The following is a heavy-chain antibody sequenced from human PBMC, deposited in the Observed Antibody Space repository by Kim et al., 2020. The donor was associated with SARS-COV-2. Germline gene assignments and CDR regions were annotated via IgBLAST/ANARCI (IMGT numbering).Heavy chain of an antibody. CDR1: GFSLRIYD. CDR2: VGTGGDT. J-gene: IGHJ4*02. CDR3: ARVNVDLSDYYPYFDL. V-gene: IGHV3-13*01. D-gene: IGHD3-22*01. Sequence: GGSLRLSCAASGFSLRIYDMHWVRQVQGKGLEWVSAVGTGGDTYYPDSVKGLFTISRENAKNSLFLQMNNVRAGDTAVYFCARVNVDLSDYYPYFDLWGQGTVVTVSS.